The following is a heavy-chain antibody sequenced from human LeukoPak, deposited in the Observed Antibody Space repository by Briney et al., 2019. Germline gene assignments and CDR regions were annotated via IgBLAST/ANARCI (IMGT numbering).Heavy chain of an antibody. J-gene: IGHJ3*02. D-gene: IGHD3-3*01. CDR2: ISSSSSYI. Sequence: GGSLRLSCAASGFTFRSYSMNWVRQAPGKGLEWVSSISSSSSYIYYADSVKGRLTISRDNAKNSLYLQMNSLRAEDTAVYYCARAERFLEWDDAFDIWGQGTMVTVSS. V-gene: IGHV3-21*01. CDR1: GFTFRSYS. CDR3: ARAERFLEWDDAFDI.